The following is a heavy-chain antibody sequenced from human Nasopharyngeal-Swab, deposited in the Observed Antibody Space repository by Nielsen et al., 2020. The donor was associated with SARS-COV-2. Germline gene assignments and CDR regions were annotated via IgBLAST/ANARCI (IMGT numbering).Heavy chain of an antibody. CDR2: INAGNGNT. CDR3: ARETPLPRSWYLLGSYYYGMDV. CDR1: GYTFTSYA. J-gene: IGHJ6*02. V-gene: IGHV1-3*01. D-gene: IGHD6-13*01. Sequence: ASVKVSCKASGYTFTSYAMHWVRQAPGQRLEWMGWINAGNGNTKYSQKFQGRVTITRDTSASTAYMELSSLRSEDTAVYYCARETPLPRSWYLLGSYYYGMDVWGQGTTVTVSS.